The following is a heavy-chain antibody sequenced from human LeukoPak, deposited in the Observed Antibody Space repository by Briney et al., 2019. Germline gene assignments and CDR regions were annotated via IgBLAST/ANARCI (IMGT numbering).Heavy chain of an antibody. D-gene: IGHD2-2*01. Sequence: TSETLSLTCAVYGGSFSGYYWSWIRQPPGKGLEWIGEINHSGSTNYNPSLKSRVTISVDTSKNQSSLKLSSVTAADTAVYYCARESVVPAAVYYFDYWGQGTLVTVSS. V-gene: IGHV4-34*01. J-gene: IGHJ4*02. CDR2: INHSGST. CDR3: ARESVVPAAVYYFDY. CDR1: GGSFSGYY.